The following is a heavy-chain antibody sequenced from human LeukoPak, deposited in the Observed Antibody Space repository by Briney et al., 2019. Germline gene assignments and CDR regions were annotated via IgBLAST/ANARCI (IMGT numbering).Heavy chain of an antibody. CDR1: GFTFSSYA. D-gene: IGHD6-13*01. CDR2: ISGSGGST. V-gene: IGHV3-23*01. CDR3: ARVPVASWIQLDS. J-gene: IGHJ4*02. Sequence: PGGSLRLSCAASGFTFSSYAMSWVRQAPGKGLEWVSAISGSGGSTYYADSVKGRFTISRDNSKNTLYLQMNSLRAEDTALYYCARVPVASWIQLDSWGQGTLVTVSS.